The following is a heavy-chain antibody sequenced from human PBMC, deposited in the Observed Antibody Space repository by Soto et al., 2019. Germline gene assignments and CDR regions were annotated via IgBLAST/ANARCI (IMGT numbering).Heavy chain of an antibody. CDR3: GSSSKRGH. J-gene: IGHJ4*02. Sequence: VQLVQSGAEVKKPGASVKVSCKASGYTFTNYPIHWVRQAPGQGLEWMGWINVGNGNTKYSRKYQGRVTLTRDTTASTAYIELSSLGSEDPAVYYCGSSSKRGHWGQGTLVTVSS. V-gene: IGHV1-3*01. CDR2: INVGNGNT. CDR1: GYTFTNYP.